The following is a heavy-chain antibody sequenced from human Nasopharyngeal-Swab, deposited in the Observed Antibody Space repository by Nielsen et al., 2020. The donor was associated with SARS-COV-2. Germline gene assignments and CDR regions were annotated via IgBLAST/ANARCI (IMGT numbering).Heavy chain of an antibody. J-gene: IGHJ4*02. Sequence: GESLNISCASSCFIFSASALHWVRQASGKGLEWVGRIGDKDHNYATTYGASVQRRFTISRDDSKNTAFLQMDCLKTEDTALYYCTTDFYFDYWGQGTLVTVSS. CDR2: IGDKDHNYAT. V-gene: IGHV3-73*01. CDR1: CFIFSASA. CDR3: TTDFYFDY.